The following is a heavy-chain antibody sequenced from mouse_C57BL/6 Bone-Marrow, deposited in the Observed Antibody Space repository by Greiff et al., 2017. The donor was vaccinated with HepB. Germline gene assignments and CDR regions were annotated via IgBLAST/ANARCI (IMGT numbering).Heavy chain of an antibody. CDR1: GYTFTDYY. V-gene: IGHV1-19*01. CDR2: INPYNGGT. J-gene: IGHJ2*01. CDR3: ARILRPYFDY. D-gene: IGHD1-2*01. Sequence: VQLQQSGPVLVKPGASVKMSCKASGYTFTDYYMNWVKQSHGKSLEWIGVINPYNGGTSYNQKFKGKATLTVDKSSSTAYMELNSLTSEDSAVYYCARILRPYFDYWGQGTALTVSS.